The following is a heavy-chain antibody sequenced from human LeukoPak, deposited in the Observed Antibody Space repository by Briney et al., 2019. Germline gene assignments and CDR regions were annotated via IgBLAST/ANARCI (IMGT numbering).Heavy chain of an antibody. CDR3: AKDMDMITFEGALDY. J-gene: IGHJ4*02. D-gene: IGHD3-16*01. CDR2: ISWNSGSI. CDR1: GFTFDDYA. Sequence: GRSLRLSCAASGFTFDDYAMHWVRQAPGEGLEWVSGISWNSGSIGYADSVKGRFTISRDNAKNSLYLQMNSLRAEDTALYYCAKDMDMITFEGALDYWGQGTLVTVSS. V-gene: IGHV3-9*01.